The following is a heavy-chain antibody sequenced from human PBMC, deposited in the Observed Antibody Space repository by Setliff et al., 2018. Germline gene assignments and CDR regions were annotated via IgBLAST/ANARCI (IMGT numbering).Heavy chain of an antibody. Sequence: PSETLSLTCTVSGFSINSGTHFWGWIRQPPGKGLEWIGRIHYSGNTYYNASPKSRVTMSVDTSKNQFSLQLSSVTAADTAVYYCARDRTYYGSGTYTRWFDYWGQGTLVTVSS. CDR1: GFSINSGTHF. V-gene: IGHV4-39*07. CDR3: ARDRTYYGSGTYTRWFDY. J-gene: IGHJ4*02. CDR2: IHYSGNT. D-gene: IGHD3-10*01.